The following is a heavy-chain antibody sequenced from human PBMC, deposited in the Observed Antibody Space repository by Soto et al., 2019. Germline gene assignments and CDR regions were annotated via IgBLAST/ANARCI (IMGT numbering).Heavy chain of an antibody. CDR2: ISGSGGST. CDR3: AKDQYSSSWYDWFDP. J-gene: IGHJ5*02. Sequence: PGGSLRLSCAASGCTFSSYAMSWVRQAPGKGLEWVSAISGSGGSTYYADSVKGRFTISRDNSKNTLYLQMNSLRAEDTAVYYCAKDQYSSSWYDWFDPWGQGTLVTVSS. V-gene: IGHV3-23*01. CDR1: GCTFSSYA. D-gene: IGHD6-13*01.